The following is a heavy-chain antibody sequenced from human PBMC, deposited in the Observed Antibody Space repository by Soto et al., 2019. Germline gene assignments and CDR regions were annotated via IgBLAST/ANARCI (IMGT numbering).Heavy chain of an antibody. J-gene: IGHJ6*02. CDR3: ATSQGSSTSLEIYYYYYYGMDV. D-gene: IGHD2-2*01. Sequence: QVQLVQSGAEVKKPGSSVKVSCKASGGTFSSYAISWVRQAPGQGLEWMGGLIPISGTANYAKKFQARVTITAAESTRTAYMGLSSLRSEDTAVYYGATSQGSSTSLEIYYYYYYGMDVWGQGTTVTVSS. CDR1: GGTFSSYA. CDR2: LIPISGTA. V-gene: IGHV1-69*01.